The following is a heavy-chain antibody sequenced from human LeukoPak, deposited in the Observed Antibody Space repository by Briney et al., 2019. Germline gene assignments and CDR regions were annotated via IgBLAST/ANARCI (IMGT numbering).Heavy chain of an antibody. CDR2: VNPKSGNT. D-gene: IGHD3-22*01. V-gene: IGHV1-8*03. CDR1: GYSFTSYD. CDR3: ARGRSHYYDSRPPHHDI. Sequence: ASVKVSCNTSGYSFTSYDINWVRQAPGQGLEWMGWVNPKSGNTGYKQKFQARVTITRDTSISAAYMELSSLTSDDTAVYYCARGRSHYYDSRPPHHDIWGQGTMVTVSS. J-gene: IGHJ3*02.